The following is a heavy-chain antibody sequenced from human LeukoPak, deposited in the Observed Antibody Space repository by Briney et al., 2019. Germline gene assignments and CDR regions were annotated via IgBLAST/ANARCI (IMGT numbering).Heavy chain of an antibody. Sequence: PGGSLRLSCAASGFTFSSYSMNWVRQAPGKGLEWVSSISSSSSYIYYADSVKGRFTISRDNAKNSLYLQMNSLRAEDTAVYYCARDSYDSSGYDLGYFDYWGQGTLVTVSS. J-gene: IGHJ4*02. CDR1: GFTFSSYS. CDR2: ISSSSSYI. D-gene: IGHD3-22*01. CDR3: ARDSYDSSGYDLGYFDY. V-gene: IGHV3-21*01.